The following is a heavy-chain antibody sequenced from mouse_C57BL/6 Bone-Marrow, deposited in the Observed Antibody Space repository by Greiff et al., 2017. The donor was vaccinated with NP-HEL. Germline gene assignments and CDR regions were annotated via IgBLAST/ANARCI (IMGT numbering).Heavy chain of an antibody. D-gene: IGHD2-4*01. J-gene: IGHJ3*01. CDR3: ASPYDYDVAWFAY. V-gene: IGHV5-6*01. CDR2: ISSGGSYT. Sequence: EVHLVESGGDLVKPGGSLKLSCAASGFTFISYGMSWVRQTPDKRLEWVATISSGGSYTYYPDSVKGRFTISRDNAKNTLYLQMSSLKSEDTAMYYCASPYDYDVAWFAYWGQGTLVTVSA. CDR1: GFTFISYG.